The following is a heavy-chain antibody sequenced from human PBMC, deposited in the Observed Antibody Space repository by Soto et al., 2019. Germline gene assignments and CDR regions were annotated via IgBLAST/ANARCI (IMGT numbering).Heavy chain of an antibody. CDR3: GRDGALGDTAVVDS. Sequence: QVQLVESGGGVVQPGKSLRLSCAASGFTFSTYGMHWVRQAPGKGLEWVAVIWYDGSNKYHGDSLKGRFTISRDNSKNTWDLQINHLRAEDTAVYYCGRDGALGDTAVVDSWGQGTLVNVSS. J-gene: IGHJ4*02. CDR2: IWYDGSNK. D-gene: IGHD5-18*01. CDR1: GFTFSTYG. V-gene: IGHV3-33*01.